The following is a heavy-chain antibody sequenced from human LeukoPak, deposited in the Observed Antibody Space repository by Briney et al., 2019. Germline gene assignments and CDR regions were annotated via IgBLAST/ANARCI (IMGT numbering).Heavy chain of an antibody. CDR2: ISDDGTST. D-gene: IGHD4-23*01. Sequence: SGGSLRLSCAASGFSFSSSWMHGVRQAPGKGLMWVSRISDDGTSTMYAASVKGRFTMSRSNAKNTLSLQMDSLTAEDTAVYYCARSYGGFDYWGQGVLVTVS. V-gene: IGHV3-74*03. J-gene: IGHJ4*01. CDR1: GFSFSSSW. CDR3: ARSYGGFDY.